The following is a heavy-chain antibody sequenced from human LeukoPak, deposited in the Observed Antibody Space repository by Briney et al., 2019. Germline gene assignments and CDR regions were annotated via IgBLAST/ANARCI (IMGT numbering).Heavy chain of an antibody. V-gene: IGHV3-30*18. Sequence: GRSLRLSCAASGFTFSSYGMHWVRQAPGKGLEWVAVISYDGSNKYYADSVKGRFTISRDNSKNTLYLQMNSLRAEDTAVYYCAKAQKYQLPLYSDYGMDVWGQGTTVTVSS. D-gene: IGHD2-2*01. CDR2: ISYDGSNK. J-gene: IGHJ6*02. CDR3: AKAQKYQLPLYSDYGMDV. CDR1: GFTFSSYG.